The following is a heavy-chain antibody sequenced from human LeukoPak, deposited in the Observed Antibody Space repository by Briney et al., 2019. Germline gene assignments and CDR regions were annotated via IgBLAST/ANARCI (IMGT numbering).Heavy chain of an antibody. CDR1: GFTFSSYS. Sequence: GGSLRLSCAASGFTFSSYSMNWIRQAPGKGLEWVSSISSSSSYIYYADSVKGRFTISRDNAKNSLYLQMNSLRAEDTAVYCCAREGLDGYDGNYFDYWGQGTLVTVSS. J-gene: IGHJ4*02. CDR2: ISSSSSYI. V-gene: IGHV3-21*01. CDR3: AREGLDGYDGNYFDY. D-gene: IGHD5-12*01.